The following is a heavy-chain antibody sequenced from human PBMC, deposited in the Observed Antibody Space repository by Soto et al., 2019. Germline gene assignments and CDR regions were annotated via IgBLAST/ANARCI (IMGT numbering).Heavy chain of an antibody. D-gene: IGHD4-17*01. CDR2: ISYDGSNK. CDR1: GFTFSSYG. Sequence: QVQLVESGGGVVQPGRSLRLSCAASGFTFSSYGMHWVRQAPGKGLEWVAVISYDGSNKYYADSVKGRFTISRDNAKNPLYPQMNSLRPENPAVYYFAQDFGDYGFDSRGQGTLVPVSS. V-gene: IGHV3-30*18. CDR3: AQDFGDYGFDS. J-gene: IGHJ4*02.